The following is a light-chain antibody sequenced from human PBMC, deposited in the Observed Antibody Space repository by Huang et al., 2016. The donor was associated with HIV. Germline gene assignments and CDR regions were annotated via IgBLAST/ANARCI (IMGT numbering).Light chain of an antibody. V-gene: IGKV2-28*01. CDR1: QSLLHSNVYNY. J-gene: IGKJ2*01. CDR3: MQALQTPYT. Sequence: DIVMTQFPLSLPVTPGEPASISCRSSQSLLHSNVYNYFDWYLQKPGQSPQLLIYLGSSRDSGVPDRFSGSGSGTDFTLKISRVEAEDVGVYYCMQALQTPYTFGQGTKLEIK. CDR2: LGS.